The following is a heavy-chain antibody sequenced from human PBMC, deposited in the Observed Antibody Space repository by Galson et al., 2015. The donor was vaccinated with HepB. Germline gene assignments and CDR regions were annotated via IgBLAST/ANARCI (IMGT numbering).Heavy chain of an antibody. J-gene: IGHJ4*02. CDR2: ISTYNGDT. CDR1: GYSFTSYD. D-gene: IGHD5-24*01. CDR3: ARTVEGYNYELYY. V-gene: IGHV1-18*04. Sequence: SVKVSCKASGYSFTSYDITWVRQAPGQGLEWMGWISTYNGDTNYAQTLQGRVTMTTDASTRTAHMELRSLRSDDTAIYYCARTVEGYNYELYYWGQGTLVTVSS.